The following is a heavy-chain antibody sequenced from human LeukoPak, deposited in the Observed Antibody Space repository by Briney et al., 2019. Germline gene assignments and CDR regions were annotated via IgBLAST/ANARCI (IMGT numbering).Heavy chain of an antibody. V-gene: IGHV3-33*01. CDR2: IWYDGSNK. J-gene: IGHJ6*02. CDR1: GFTFRSHG. D-gene: IGHD6-19*01. CDR3: ARDHPSSGWYGYYYYYYGMDV. Sequence: PGGSLRLSCAASGFTFRSHGMHWVRQAPGKGLEWVAVIWYDGSNKYYADSVKGRFTISRDNSKNTLYLQMNSLRAEDTAVYYCARDHPSSGWYGYYYYYYGMDVWGQGTTVTVSS.